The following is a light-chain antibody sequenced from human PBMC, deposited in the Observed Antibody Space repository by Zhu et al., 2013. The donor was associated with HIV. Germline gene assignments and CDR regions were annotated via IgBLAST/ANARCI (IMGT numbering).Light chain of an antibody. CDR1: QGISSA. J-gene: IGKJ1*01. CDR3: QQRSNWPPGT. CDR2: DAS. Sequence: AIQLTQSPSSLSASVGDRVTVTCRASQGISSALAWYQQKPGKRPTLLIYDASNRATGIPARFSGSGSGTDFTLTISSLEPEDFAVYYCQQRSNWPPGTFGQGTKVEIK. V-gene: IGKV1D-13*01.